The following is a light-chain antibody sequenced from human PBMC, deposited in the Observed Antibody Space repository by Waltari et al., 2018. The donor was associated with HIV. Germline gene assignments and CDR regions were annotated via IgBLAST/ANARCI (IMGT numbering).Light chain of an antibody. V-gene: IGLV1-47*01. J-gene: IGLJ3*02. CDR2: RND. Sequence: PGQRVVISCSGGSSNIGNNFVYWYQQLPGSTPKLLIYRNDQRPPGVSDRCSGSKSGTSASRAISGLRSEDEADYYCATWDDSLNSFWVFGGGTKVTVL. CDR1: SSNIGNNF. CDR3: ATWDDSLNSFWV.